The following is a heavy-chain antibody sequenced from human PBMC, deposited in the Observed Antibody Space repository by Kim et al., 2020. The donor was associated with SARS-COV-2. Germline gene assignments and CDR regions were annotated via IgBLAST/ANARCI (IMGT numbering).Heavy chain of an antibody. Sequence: SETLSLTCAVYGGSFSGYYWSWIRQPPGKGLEWIGEINHSGRTNYNPSLKSRVTISVDTSKNQFSLKLTSVTAADTAVYYCARRLSNTSGWGSHYCDLWCQGILVTVSS. CDR3: ARRLSNTSGWGSHYCDL. CDR2: INHSGRT. V-gene: IGHV4-34*01. D-gene: IGHD3-10*01. CDR1: GGSFSGYY. J-gene: IGHJ4*02.